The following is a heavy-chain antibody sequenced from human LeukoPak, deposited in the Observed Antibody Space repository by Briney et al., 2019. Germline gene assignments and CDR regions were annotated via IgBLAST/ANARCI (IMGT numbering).Heavy chain of an antibody. Sequence: SETLSLTCTLSGGSITSGDYYWTWIRQLPGRGLEWIGYIHYSGNTYYNPSLKSRLTISRDTSKNQFSLKLSSVTAADTAVYFCARGGPAAFFDYWGQGTLVTVSS. J-gene: IGHJ4*02. CDR2: IHYSGNT. V-gene: IGHV4-31*03. CDR1: GGSITSGDYY. D-gene: IGHD6-13*01. CDR3: ARGGPAAFFDY.